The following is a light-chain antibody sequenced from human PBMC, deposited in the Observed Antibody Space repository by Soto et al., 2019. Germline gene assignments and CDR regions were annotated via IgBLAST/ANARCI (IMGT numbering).Light chain of an antibody. Sequence: DTELTQTAETLSLSTGKRASRSCRASQSVSSNYLAWYQQKPGQAPRLLIYGASSRATGIPDRFSGSGSGTDFTLTISRLEPEDFAVYYCQEYGISRTFGQGTKVDIK. J-gene: IGKJ1*01. CDR1: QSVSSNY. V-gene: IGKV3-20*01. CDR3: QEYGISRT. CDR2: GAS.